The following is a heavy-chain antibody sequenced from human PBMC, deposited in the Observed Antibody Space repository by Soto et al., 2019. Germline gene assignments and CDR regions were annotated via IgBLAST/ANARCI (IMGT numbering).Heavy chain of an antibody. J-gene: IGHJ4*02. CDR2: VKSKTDGGTI. CDR3: IGTYSGSSMRFDY. CDR1: GFTFSNAW. V-gene: IGHV3-15*01. Sequence: EVQLVESGGGLVKPGGSLRLSCAASGFTFSNAWMTWVRQAPGKGLEWVGRVKSKTDGGTIDYAAPVKARFTISRDDSKNTLYLQMNSLKTEDTAVYYCIGTYSGSSMRFDYWGQGTLVTVSS. D-gene: IGHD5-12*01.